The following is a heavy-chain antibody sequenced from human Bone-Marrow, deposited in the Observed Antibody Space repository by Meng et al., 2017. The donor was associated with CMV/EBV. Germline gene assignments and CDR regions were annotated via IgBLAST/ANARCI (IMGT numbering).Heavy chain of an antibody. CDR3: ARFLVWYQLLFDY. D-gene: IGHD2-2*01. CDR2: IGTAGDT. V-gene: IGHV3-13*03. J-gene: IGHJ4*02. CDR1: GFTFSSYD. Sequence: GESLKISCAAGGFTFSSYDMHWVRQATGKGLEWVSAIGTAGDTYYPGSVKGQFTISRENAKNSLYLQMNSQRAEDTAVYYCARFLVWYQLLFDYWGQGTLVTVSS.